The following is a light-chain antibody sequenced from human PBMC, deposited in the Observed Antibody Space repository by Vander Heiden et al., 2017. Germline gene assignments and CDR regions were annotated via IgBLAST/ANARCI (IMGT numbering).Light chain of an antibody. Sequence: SHELTQPPSVSVSPGQTASIPCSGDKLGNKYACWYQQRPGQSPVLVIYQDTKRPSEIPERFSGSNSGNTATLTISGTQAMDEADYDCQAWDDSAAVVFGGGTKLTVL. CDR3: QAWDDSAAVV. CDR2: QDT. V-gene: IGLV3-1*01. CDR1: KLGNKY. J-gene: IGLJ2*01.